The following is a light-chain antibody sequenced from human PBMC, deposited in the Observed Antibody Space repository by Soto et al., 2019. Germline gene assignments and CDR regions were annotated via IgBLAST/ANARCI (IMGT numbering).Light chain of an antibody. Sequence: QSVLTQPPSVSGAPGQRVTISCTGSSSNIGAGHDVHWYQQLPGTAPKLLINGNSNRPSGVPDRFSGSKSGTSASLAITGLQAEDEADYYCQSYDRSLSAVFGGGTQLTVL. CDR2: GNS. V-gene: IGLV1-40*01. CDR1: SSNIGAGHD. CDR3: QSYDRSLSAV. J-gene: IGLJ2*01.